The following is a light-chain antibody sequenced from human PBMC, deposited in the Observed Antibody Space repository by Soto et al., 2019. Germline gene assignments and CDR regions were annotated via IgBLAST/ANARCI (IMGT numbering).Light chain of an antibody. CDR3: QKYNSAPFT. CDR1: QGIDNY. J-gene: IGKJ3*01. V-gene: IGKV1-27*01. Sequence: DIQMTQSPSSLSASVGDRVTITCRASQGIDNYLAWYQQRPGKVPKLLIYAASTLPSGAPSRFSGSGSGTDFTLTISSLQPEDVETYYCQKYNSAPFTVGPGTKVDIK. CDR2: AAS.